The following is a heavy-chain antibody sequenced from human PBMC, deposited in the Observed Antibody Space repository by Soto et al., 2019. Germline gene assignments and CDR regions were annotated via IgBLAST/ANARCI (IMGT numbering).Heavy chain of an antibody. CDR2: IDPFGSAT. Sequence: PGGSLRLSCAASGFSFSTYWMHWVRQAPGKGLVWVSRIDPFGSATKYADYVEDRFTTSRDNAKNSLYLQMDSLRAEDTAVYYCARDGYSAGFDIWGQGTMVTVSS. V-gene: IGHV3-74*03. CDR3: ARDGYSAGFDI. D-gene: IGHD5-18*01. J-gene: IGHJ3*02. CDR1: GFSFSTYW.